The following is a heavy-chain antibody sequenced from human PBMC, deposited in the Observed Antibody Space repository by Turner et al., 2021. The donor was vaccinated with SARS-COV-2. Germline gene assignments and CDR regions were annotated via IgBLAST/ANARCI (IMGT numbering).Heavy chain of an antibody. D-gene: IGHD3-22*01. CDR2: IYPGDSDT. V-gene: IGHV5-51*03. CDR3: ARLPSPAGLLGH. CDR1: GYSFTSYW. J-gene: IGHJ4*02. Sequence: DVQLVRSEAEVKKPGESLKNSCKVSGYSFTSYWIPWVRQMPGKGLEWMVIIYPGDSDTRYSPSFQGQVTISADKSISTAYLQWSSLKASDTAMYYCARLPSPAGLLGHWGQGTLVTVSS.